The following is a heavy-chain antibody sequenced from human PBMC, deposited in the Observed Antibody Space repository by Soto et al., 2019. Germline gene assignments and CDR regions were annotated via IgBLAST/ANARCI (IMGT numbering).Heavy chain of an antibody. CDR1: GFTFSSYS. CDR2: ISSSSSTI. V-gene: IGHV3-48*01. D-gene: IGHD3-3*01. CDR3: AGGYDFWSGYFPNYYYYYMDV. J-gene: IGHJ6*03. Sequence: EVQLVESGGGLVQPGGSLRLSCAASGFTFSSYSMNWVRQAPGKGLEWVSYISSSSSTIYYADSVKGRFTISRDNAKNSLYPQMNSLRAEDTAVYYCAGGYDFWSGYFPNYYYYYMDVWGKGTTVTVSS.